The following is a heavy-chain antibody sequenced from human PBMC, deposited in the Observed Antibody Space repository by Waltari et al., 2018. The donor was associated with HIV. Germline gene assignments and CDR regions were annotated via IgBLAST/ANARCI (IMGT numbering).Heavy chain of an antibody. V-gene: IGHV3-11*01. CDR2: ISGKGMAV. D-gene: IGHD3-10*01. Sequence: QVQLVESGGGLVKPGGSLRLSCEVSGFALSGYYMSWIRQAPGRGLGWIAYISGKGMAVYYAASVKGRFTVSRDNADNKLHLQLTNLRAEDTALYYCARDYFGAGTSWFFDYWGQGALVIVSP. CDR1: GFALSGYY. J-gene: IGHJ4*02. CDR3: ARDYFGAGTSWFFDY.